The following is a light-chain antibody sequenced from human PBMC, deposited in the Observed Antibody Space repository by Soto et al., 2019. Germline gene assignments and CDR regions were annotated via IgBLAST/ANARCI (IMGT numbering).Light chain of an antibody. V-gene: IGLV2-23*02. Sequence: QSALTQPASVSGSPGQSITISCTGTSSDVGSHNLVSWYQQHPGQAPKLMIYEVSKRPLGVSARFSAYKSGNTASLTISGLQADDEADYYCCSYGGSRSVFGGGTQLTVL. J-gene: IGLJ7*01. CDR2: EVS. CDR3: CSYGGSRSV. CDR1: SSDVGSHNL.